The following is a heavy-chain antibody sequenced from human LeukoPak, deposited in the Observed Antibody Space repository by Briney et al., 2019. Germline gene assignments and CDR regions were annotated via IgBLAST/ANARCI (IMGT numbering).Heavy chain of an antibody. J-gene: IGHJ6*03. Sequence: SETLSLTCTVSGDSISGYYWSWLRQPAGKGLDWIAYIYYSGSTNYNPSLKSRVTISVDTSKNQFSLKLSSVTAADTAVYYCARVRPFTDYYYYYMDVWGKGTTVTVSS. V-gene: IGHV4-59*12. CDR3: ARVRPFTDYYYYYMDV. CDR2: IYYSGST. CDR1: GDSISGYY.